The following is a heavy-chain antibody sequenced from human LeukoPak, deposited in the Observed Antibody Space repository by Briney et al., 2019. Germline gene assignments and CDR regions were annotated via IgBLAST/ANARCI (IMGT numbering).Heavy chain of an antibody. D-gene: IGHD1-26*01. V-gene: IGHV4-59*01. J-gene: IGHJ5*02. CDR1: GGSISSYY. CDR3: ARDKDGAGNWFDP. Sequence: SETLSLTCTVSGGSISSYYWSWIRQPPGKGLEWIGYIYYSGSTNYNPSLESRVTISVDTSKNQFSLKLSSVTAADTAVYYCARDKDGAGNWFDPWGQGTLVTVSS. CDR2: IYYSGST.